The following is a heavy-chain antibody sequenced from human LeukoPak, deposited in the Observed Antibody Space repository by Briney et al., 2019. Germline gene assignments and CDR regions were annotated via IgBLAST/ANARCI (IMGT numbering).Heavy chain of an antibody. Sequence: QPGVSLRLSCAASGFTLRNYAMIWLREAPGKGLECVSVISNSGDDTYYADSVKGRFTISRDNSRNMLYLQMNSLRAEDTAVYYCVKTWYSTSMDYWGQGTLVGVSS. D-gene: IGHD6-6*01. V-gene: IGHV3-23*01. J-gene: IGHJ4*02. CDR1: GFTLRNYA. CDR2: ISNSGDDT. CDR3: VKTWYSTSMDY.